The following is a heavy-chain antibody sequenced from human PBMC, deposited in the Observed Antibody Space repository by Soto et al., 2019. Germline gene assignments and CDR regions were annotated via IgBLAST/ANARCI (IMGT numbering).Heavy chain of an antibody. J-gene: IGHJ6*02. CDR2: IIPIFGTA. D-gene: IGHD3-22*01. Sequence: SVKVSCKASGGTFSSYAISWVRQAPGQRLEWMGGIIPIFGTANYAQKFQGRVTITADESTSTAYMELSSLRSEDTAVYYCARSLFRGLAMIVVAKNYYYGMDVWGQGTTVTVSS. CDR1: GGTFSSYA. CDR3: ARSLFRGLAMIVVAKNYYYGMDV. V-gene: IGHV1-69*13.